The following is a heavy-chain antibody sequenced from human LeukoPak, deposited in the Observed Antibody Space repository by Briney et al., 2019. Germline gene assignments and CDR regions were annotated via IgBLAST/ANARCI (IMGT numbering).Heavy chain of an antibody. CDR1: GFTFSSYA. V-gene: IGHV3-23*01. CDR3: AKRPLARVAGTFDY. J-gene: IGHJ4*02. Sequence: GGSLRLSCAASGFTFSSYAMSWVRQAPGKGLEWVSAISGSGGSAYYADSVKGRFTISRDNSKNTLYLQMNSLRAEDTAVYYCAKRPLARVAGTFDYWGQGTLVTVSS. CDR2: ISGSGGSA. D-gene: IGHD6-19*01.